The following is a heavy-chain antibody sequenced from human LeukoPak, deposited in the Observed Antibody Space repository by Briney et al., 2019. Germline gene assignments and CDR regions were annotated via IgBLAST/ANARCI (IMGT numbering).Heavy chain of an antibody. CDR3: AKTFTYSSSPRHWYYYYGMDV. D-gene: IGHD6-13*01. Sequence: PGGSLRLSCAASGFTFSSYAMHWVRQAPGKGLEWVAVISYYGSNKYYADSVKGRFTISRDNSKNTLYLQMNSLRAEDTAVYYCAKTFTYSSSPRHWYYYYGMDVWGQGTTVTVSS. CDR1: GFTFSSYA. CDR2: ISYYGSNK. J-gene: IGHJ6*02. V-gene: IGHV3-30-3*02.